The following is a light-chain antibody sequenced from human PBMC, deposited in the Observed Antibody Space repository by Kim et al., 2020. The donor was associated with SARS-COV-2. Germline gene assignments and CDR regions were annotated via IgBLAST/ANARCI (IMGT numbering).Light chain of an antibody. Sequence: SYELTQPPSVSVAPGKTASVTCGGTKIGSKSVHWYQQKPGQAPVLVVYDDTDRPSGIPERFSGSNSGNTATLTISRVEAGDEADYYCQVWDSSSDHVVFGGGTQLTVL. CDR3: QVWDSSSDHVV. CDR2: DDT. CDR1: KIGSKS. V-gene: IGLV3-21*03. J-gene: IGLJ2*01.